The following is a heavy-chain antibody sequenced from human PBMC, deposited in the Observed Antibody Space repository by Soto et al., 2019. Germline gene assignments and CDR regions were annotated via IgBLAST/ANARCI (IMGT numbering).Heavy chain of an antibody. D-gene: IGHD6-19*01. Sequence: QVQLVESGGGVVQPGRSLRLSCAASGFTFSSYAMHWVRQAPGKGLEWVAVISYDGSNKYYADSVKGRFTISRDNSKNTLYLQMNSLRAEDTAVYYCAREGYSSGWYLGYFVYWGQGTLVTVSS. CDR3: AREGYSSGWYLGYFVY. V-gene: IGHV3-30-3*01. CDR2: ISYDGSNK. J-gene: IGHJ4*02. CDR1: GFTFSSYA.